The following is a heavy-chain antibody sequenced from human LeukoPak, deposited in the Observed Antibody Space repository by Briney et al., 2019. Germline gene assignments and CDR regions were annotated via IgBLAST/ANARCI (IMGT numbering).Heavy chain of an antibody. J-gene: IGHJ4*02. CDR1: GFSLSTSGVG. D-gene: IGHD4-17*01. CDR3: AHIKSATVTADFDY. Sequence: ESGPTLVNPTQTLTLTCTFSGFSLSTSGVGAGWIRQPPGKALEWLALIYWDDDKRYSPSLKSRLTITKDTSKNQVVLTMTNMDPVDTATYYCAHIKSATVTADFDYWGQGTLVTVSS. V-gene: IGHV2-5*02. CDR2: IYWDDDK.